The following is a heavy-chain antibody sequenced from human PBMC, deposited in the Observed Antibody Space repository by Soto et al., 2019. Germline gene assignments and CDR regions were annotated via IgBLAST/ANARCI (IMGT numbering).Heavy chain of an antibody. CDR3: ARHFRHSYGESDY. V-gene: IGHV5-51*01. CDR2: IYPGDSDT. J-gene: IGHJ4*02. D-gene: IGHD5-18*01. Sequence: KISCKGSGYSFTSYWIGWVRQMPGKGLEWMGIIYPGDSDTRYSPSFQGQVTISADKSISTAYLQWSSLKASDTAMYYCARHFRHSYGESDYWGQGTLVTVSS. CDR1: GYSFTSYW.